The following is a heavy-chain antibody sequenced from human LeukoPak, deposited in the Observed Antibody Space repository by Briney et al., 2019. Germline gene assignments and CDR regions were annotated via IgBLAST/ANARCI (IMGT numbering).Heavy chain of an antibody. CDR3: ARLAARRFGLNWFDP. V-gene: IGHV1-69*13. D-gene: IGHD6-6*01. Sequence: ASVKVSCKASGGTFSSYAISWVRQAPGQGLEWMGGIIPIFGTANYAQKFQGRVTITADESTSTAYMELSSLRSEDTAMYYCARLAARRFGLNWFDPWGQGTLVTVSS. CDR2: IIPIFGTA. CDR1: GGTFSSYA. J-gene: IGHJ5*02.